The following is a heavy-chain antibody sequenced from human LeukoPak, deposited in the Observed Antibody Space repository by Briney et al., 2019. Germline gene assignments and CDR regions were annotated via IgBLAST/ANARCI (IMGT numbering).Heavy chain of an antibody. V-gene: IGHV5-51*01. CDR3: ARQGSGWSDVFDY. CDR1: GSRFTSYW. D-gene: IGHD6-19*01. Sequence: GESLKISCKGSGSRFTSYWIGWVRQMPGKGLEWMGIIYPGDSDTRYSPSFQGQVTISADKSISTAYLQWSSLKASDTAMYYCARQGSGWSDVFDYWGQGTLVTVSS. J-gene: IGHJ4*02. CDR2: IYPGDSDT.